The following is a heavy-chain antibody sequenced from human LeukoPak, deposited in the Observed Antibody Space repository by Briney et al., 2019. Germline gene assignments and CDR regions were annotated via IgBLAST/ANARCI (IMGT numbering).Heavy chain of an antibody. CDR1: GGSINSYY. Sequence: SETLSLTCTVSGGSINSYYWSWIRQPPGKGLEWIGYIYYIGSTNYNPSLKSRVTISVDTSKNQLSLKLTSVTAADTAVYYCARHARIAVAGLDYWGQGTLVTVSS. J-gene: IGHJ4*02. V-gene: IGHV4-59*08. D-gene: IGHD6-19*01. CDR3: ARHARIAVAGLDY. CDR2: IYYIGST.